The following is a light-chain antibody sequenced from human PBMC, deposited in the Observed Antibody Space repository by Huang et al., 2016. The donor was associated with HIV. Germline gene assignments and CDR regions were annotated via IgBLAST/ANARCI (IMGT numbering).Light chain of an antibody. Sequence: IQMTQSPSTLSASVGDRVTITCRASQSVSDWLAWYQQKPGKAPDLLIYKASNLEDGVPLRFSGTVYGTEFTLIISSVQSDDTATYYCQQYSSYSSWTFGQGTRLQIK. CDR2: KAS. CDR3: QQYSSYSSWT. V-gene: IGKV1-5*03. CDR1: QSVSDW. J-gene: IGKJ2*02.